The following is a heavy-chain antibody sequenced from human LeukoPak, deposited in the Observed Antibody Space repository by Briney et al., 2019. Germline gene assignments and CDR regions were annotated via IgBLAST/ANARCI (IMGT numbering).Heavy chain of an antibody. CDR2: INPNSGGT. V-gene: IGHV1-2*04. J-gene: IGHJ6*02. CDR3: ARDNTTPKTDSSGYYYYGMDV. Sequence: ASVKVSCKASGYTSTGYYMHWVRQAPGQGLEWMGWINPNSGGTNYAQKFQGWVTMTRDTSISTAYMELSRLRSDDTAVYYCARDNTTPKTDSSGYYYYGMDVWGQGTTVTVSS. D-gene: IGHD3-22*01. CDR1: GYTSTGYY.